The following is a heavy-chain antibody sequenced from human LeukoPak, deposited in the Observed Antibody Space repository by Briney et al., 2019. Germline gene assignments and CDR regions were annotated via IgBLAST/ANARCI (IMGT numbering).Heavy chain of an antibody. V-gene: IGHV3-23*01. CDR1: GFTFSTHG. J-gene: IGHJ4*02. CDR2: IGASGSHT. D-gene: IGHD7-27*01. CDR3: ARDPSSLGLDD. Sequence: GGSLRLSCTASGFTFSTHGMNWVRQAPGKGLEWVSGIGASGSHTYFADSVKGRFSISRDNSKNTVYLQMNSLRAGDTALYFCARDPSSLGLDDWGQGTLVTVSS.